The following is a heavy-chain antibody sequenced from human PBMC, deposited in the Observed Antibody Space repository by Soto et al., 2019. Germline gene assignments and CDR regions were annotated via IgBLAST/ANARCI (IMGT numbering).Heavy chain of an antibody. V-gene: IGHV2-5*02. D-gene: IGHD3-22*01. CDR2: IYWDDDK. Sequence: QITLKESGPTLVKPTQTLTLTCTFSGFSLSTSGVGVGWIRQPPGKALEWLALIYWDDDKRYSPSLKSRLTITKDTSKNQVVLTMTNMDPVDTATYYCAHTLYYYDSSGNSLLDYWGQGTLVTVSS. CDR3: AHTLYYYDSSGNSLLDY. J-gene: IGHJ4*02. CDR1: GFSLSTSGVG.